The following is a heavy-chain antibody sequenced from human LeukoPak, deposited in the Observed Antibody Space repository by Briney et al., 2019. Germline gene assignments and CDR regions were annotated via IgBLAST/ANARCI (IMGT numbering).Heavy chain of an antibody. J-gene: IGHJ6*02. CDR3: VRDRCTGGSCYGGSWGMDV. CDR1: GYTFTGYC. D-gene: IGHD2-15*01. CDR2: INPNADIT. V-gene: IGHV1-2*06. Sequence: ASVKVSCKASGYTFTGYCVHWVRQAPGQGLEWIGRINPNADITTYAQKFQGRVTVTRDTSISTAYMELSSLRSGDTAVYYCVRDRCTGGSCYGGSWGMDVWGQGTTVTVSS.